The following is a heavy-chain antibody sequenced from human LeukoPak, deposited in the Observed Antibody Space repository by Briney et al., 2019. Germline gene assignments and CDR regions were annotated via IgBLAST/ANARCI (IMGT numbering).Heavy chain of an antibody. J-gene: IGHJ5*02. Sequence: GGSLRLSCAASGFTVSSNYMSWVRQAPGKGLEWVSVIYSGGSTYYADSVKGRFTISRDNSKNTLYLQMNSLRAEDTAVYYCARVWYSSGWYWFDPWGQGTLVTVSS. D-gene: IGHD6-19*01. CDR2: IYSGGST. CDR3: ARVWYSSGWYWFDP. V-gene: IGHV3-53*01. CDR1: GFTVSSNY.